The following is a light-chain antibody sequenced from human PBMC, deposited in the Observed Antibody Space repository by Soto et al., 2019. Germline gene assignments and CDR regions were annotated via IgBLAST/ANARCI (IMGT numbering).Light chain of an antibody. CDR1: QGIRNY. V-gene: IGKV1-6*01. CDR2: AAS. CDR3: LQGYTSPIT. Sequence: AIHMTQSPSSLSASVGDRVTITCRASQGIRNYLGWYQQKPGKAPKLLIYAASTLQSGVPSRFSGSGSGTDFTLTISRLEPEDFATYYCLQGYTSPITFGEGTKVEIK. J-gene: IGKJ1*01.